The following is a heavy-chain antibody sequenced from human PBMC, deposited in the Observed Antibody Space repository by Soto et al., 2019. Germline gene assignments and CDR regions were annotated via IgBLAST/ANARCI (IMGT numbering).Heavy chain of an antibody. V-gene: IGHV4-4*02. CDR2: ISHSGTT. CDR1: LVSISSGNW. Sequence: QVQLQESGPGLVEPSGTLSLTCAVSLVSISSGNWWSWVRQPPGRGLEYIGEISHSGTTNYNPSLESRVTISLDASKNQFSLRLTSVTVADTAVYYCATNTVPPPGDYWGQGTLVIVSS. CDR3: ATNTVPPPGDY. J-gene: IGHJ4*02.